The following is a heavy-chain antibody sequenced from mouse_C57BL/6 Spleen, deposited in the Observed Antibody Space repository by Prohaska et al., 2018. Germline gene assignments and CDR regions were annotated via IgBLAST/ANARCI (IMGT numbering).Heavy chain of an antibody. Sequence: QVQLQQPGAELVMPGASVKLSCKASGYTFTSYWMHWVKQRPGQGLEWIGKIDPSYSYTNYNQKFKGKATLTVDKSSSTAYMQLSSLTSEDSAVYYCARNYYGSSYDFDYWGQGTTLTVSS. CDR1: GYTFTSYW. D-gene: IGHD1-1*01. CDR2: IDPSYSYT. CDR3: ARNYYGSSYDFDY. V-gene: IGHV1-69*01. J-gene: IGHJ2*01.